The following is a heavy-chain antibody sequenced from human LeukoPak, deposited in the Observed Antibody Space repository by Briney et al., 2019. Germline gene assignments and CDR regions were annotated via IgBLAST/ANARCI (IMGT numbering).Heavy chain of an antibody. V-gene: IGHV1-18*01. CDR3: ARLGSYCSGGSCYVFDI. D-gene: IGHD2-15*01. Sequence: ASVKVSCKASGYTFTSYGISWVRQAPGQGLEWMGWISAYNGNTNYAQKLQGRVTMTTDTSTSTAYMELRSLRSDDTAVYYCARLGSYCSGGSCYVFDIWGQGTMVTVSS. CDR1: GYTFTSYG. J-gene: IGHJ3*02. CDR2: ISAYNGNT.